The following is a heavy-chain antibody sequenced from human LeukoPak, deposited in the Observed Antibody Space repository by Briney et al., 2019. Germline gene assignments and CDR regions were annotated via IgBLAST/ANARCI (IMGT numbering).Heavy chain of an antibody. Sequence: FWAECGVATGSSSRRSARQAKEKGLEWVSSISSSSSYIYDADSVKGRFTISRDNAKNSLYLQMNSLRAEDTAFYYCARDPSVRGSSWYRGDYFDYWGQGTLVTVSS. D-gene: IGHD6-13*01. CDR1: GVATGSSS. V-gene: IGHV3-21*01. J-gene: IGHJ4*02. CDR3: ARDPSVRGSSWYRGDYFDY. CDR2: ISSSSSYI.